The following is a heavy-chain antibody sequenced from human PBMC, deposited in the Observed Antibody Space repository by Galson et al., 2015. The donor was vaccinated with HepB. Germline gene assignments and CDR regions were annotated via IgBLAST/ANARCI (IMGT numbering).Heavy chain of an antibody. D-gene: IGHD1-26*01. Sequence: LRLSCAASGFTFDDYAMHWVRQAPGKGLEWVSGISWNSGSIGYVDSVKGRFTISRDNAKNSLYLQMNSLRAEDTALYYCAKDMGATPWAPGDYWGQGTLVTVSS. CDR2: ISWNSGSI. J-gene: IGHJ4*02. CDR1: GFTFDDYA. V-gene: IGHV3-9*01. CDR3: AKDMGATPWAPGDY.